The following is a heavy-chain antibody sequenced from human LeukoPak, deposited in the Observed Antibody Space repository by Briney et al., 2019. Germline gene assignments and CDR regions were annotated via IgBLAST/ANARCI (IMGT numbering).Heavy chain of an antibody. V-gene: IGHV1-2*02. Sequence: ASVKVSCKASGYTFTSYGISWVRQAPGQGLEWMGWINPNSGGTNYAQKFQGRVTMTRDTSISTAYMELSRLRSDDMAVYYCARDHEYQLLYGYYYGMDVWGQGTTVTVSS. CDR2: INPNSGGT. J-gene: IGHJ6*02. D-gene: IGHD2-2*02. CDR3: ARDHEYQLLYGYYYGMDV. CDR1: GYTFTSYG.